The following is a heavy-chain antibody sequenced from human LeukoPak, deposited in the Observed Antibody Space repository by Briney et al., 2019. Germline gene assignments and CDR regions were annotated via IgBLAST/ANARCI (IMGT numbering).Heavy chain of an antibody. CDR1: GASLSDYY. V-gene: IGHV4-59*01. J-gene: IGHJ4*02. CDR3: VTGYYEPFDN. Sequence: PSETLSLTCNVSGASLSDYYWGWIRQSPAKGLEWLGYISATGKTDYNPSLNSRGTLSLDTSKNQFSLRLASVTAADTAVYYCVTGYYEPFDNWGQGTLVTVSS. D-gene: IGHD3-3*01. CDR2: ISATGKT.